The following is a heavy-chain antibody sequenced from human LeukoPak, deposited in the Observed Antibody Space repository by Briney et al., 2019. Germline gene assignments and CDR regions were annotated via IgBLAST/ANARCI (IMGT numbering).Heavy chain of an antibody. CDR2: VSYDGRNN. J-gene: IGHJ6*03. D-gene: IGHD3-16*01. V-gene: IGHV3-30*18. CDR1: GFTFINHA. CDR3: AKMEEGQSIYFGGYYMDV. Sequence: PGGSLRLSCAASGFTFINHAIHWVRQAPGKGLEWLAIVSYDGRNNHYADSLKGRFTVSRDNSKNTLYLQMNSLRADDTAVYYCAKMEEGQSIYFGGYYMDVWGKGTTVTVSS.